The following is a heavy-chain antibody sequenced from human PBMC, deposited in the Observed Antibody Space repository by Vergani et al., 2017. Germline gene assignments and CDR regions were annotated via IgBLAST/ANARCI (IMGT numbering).Heavy chain of an antibody. CDR2: ISGSGVSA. CDR3: AKQYFVSGNYLFDY. V-gene: IGHV3-23*01. CDR1: EFTFSNYA. J-gene: IGHJ4*02. D-gene: IGHD3-10*01. Sequence: EVHLLESGGGLVQPGGSLRLTCAASEFTFSNYAMNWVRQAPGKGLEWVSGISGSGVSAYYTDSVKGRFTISRDNSKNMLFLQMNNLRTEDTAIYYCAKQYFVSGNYLFDYWCQGTLVTVAS.